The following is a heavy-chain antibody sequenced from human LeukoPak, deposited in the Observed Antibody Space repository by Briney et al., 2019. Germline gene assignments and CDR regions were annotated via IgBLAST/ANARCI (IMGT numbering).Heavy chain of an antibody. D-gene: IGHD3-10*01. V-gene: IGHV3-30*02. Sequence: GGSLRLSCAASGFTFSSYGMHWVRQAPGKRLEWVAFIRYDGSNKYYADSVKGRFTISRGNSENTLYLQMNSLRAEDTAVYYCAKGGPDYGAGSPEYNWFDPWGQGTLVTVSS. CDR1: GFTFSSYG. CDR2: IRYDGSNK. CDR3: AKGGPDYGAGSPEYNWFDP. J-gene: IGHJ5*02.